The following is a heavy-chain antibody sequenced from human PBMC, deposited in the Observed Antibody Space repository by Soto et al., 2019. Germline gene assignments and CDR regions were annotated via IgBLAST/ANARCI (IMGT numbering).Heavy chain of an antibody. CDR1: GGTFSSYA. J-gene: IGHJ6*02. Sequence: QVQLVQSGAEVKKPGSSVKVSCKASGGTFSSYAISWVRQAPGQGLEWMGGIIPIFGTANYAQKFQGRVTITADESTLPAYMELXSLRSEDTAXXYCARDRKTVGYCSGGXCXXSYYYYGMDVWGQGTTVTVSS. CDR2: IIPIFGTA. CDR3: ARDRKTVGYCSGGXCXXSYYYYGMDV. D-gene: IGHD2-15*01. V-gene: IGHV1-69*01.